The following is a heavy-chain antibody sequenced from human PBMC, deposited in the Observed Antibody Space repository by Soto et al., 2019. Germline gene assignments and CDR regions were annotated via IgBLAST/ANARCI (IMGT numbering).Heavy chain of an antibody. V-gene: IGHV3-23*01. J-gene: IGHJ4*02. CDR3: AKSAVYDFWSGSGYFDY. D-gene: IGHD3-3*01. CDR2: IGGSGGST. CDR1: GFTFSSYA. Sequence: GGSLRLSCAASGFTFSSYAMSWVRQAPGKGLEWVSAIGGSGGSTYYADSVKGRFTISRDNSKNTLYLQMNSLRAEDTAVYYCAKSAVYDFWSGSGYFDYWGQGTLVTVSS.